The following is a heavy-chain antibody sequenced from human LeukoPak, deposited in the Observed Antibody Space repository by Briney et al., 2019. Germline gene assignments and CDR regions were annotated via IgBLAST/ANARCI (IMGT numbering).Heavy chain of an antibody. V-gene: IGHV3-33*01. CDR3: ARFVRSGYYFDY. D-gene: IGHD3-10*01. J-gene: IGHJ4*02. CDR2: IWYDGSSK. CDR1: GFTFSSYG. Sequence: GGSLRLSCAASGFTFSSYGMHWVRQAPGKGLEWVAVIWYDGSSKYYADSVKGRFTISRDNSKNTLYLQMNSLRAEDTAVYYCARFVRSGYYFDYWGQGTLVTVSS.